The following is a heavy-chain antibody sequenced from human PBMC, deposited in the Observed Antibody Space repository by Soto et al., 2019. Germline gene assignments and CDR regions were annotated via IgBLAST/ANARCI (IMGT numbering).Heavy chain of an antibody. CDR2: ISYDGSNK. Sequence: GGSLRLSCAASGFTFSSYAMHWVRQAPGKGLEWVAVISYDGSNKYYADSVKGRFTISRDNSKNTLYLQMNSLRAEDTAVYYCARDHGITMVRGPFDYWGQGTLVTVSS. CDR3: ARDHGITMVRGPFDY. CDR1: GFTFSSYA. V-gene: IGHV3-30-3*01. J-gene: IGHJ4*02. D-gene: IGHD3-10*01.